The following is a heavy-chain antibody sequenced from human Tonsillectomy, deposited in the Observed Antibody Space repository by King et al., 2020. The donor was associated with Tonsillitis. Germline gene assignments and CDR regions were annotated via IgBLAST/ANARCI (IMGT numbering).Heavy chain of an antibody. J-gene: IGHJ6*02. CDR2: INPSGGST. CDR3: ARDRTDFWSGYYVTEESYALDV. CDR1: GYTFTSYF. D-gene: IGHD3-3*01. Sequence: VQLVESGAEAKKPGASVKVSCMASGYTFTSYFIHWVRQAPGQGLEWMGIINPSGGSTTYEQKFQGRVTMTRDTSTNTVYMELSSLRFDDTAVYYCARDRTDFWSGYYVTEESYALDVWGQGTTVTVSS. V-gene: IGHV1-46*01.